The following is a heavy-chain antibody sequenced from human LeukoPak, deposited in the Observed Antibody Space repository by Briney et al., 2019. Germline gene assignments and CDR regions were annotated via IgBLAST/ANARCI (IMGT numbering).Heavy chain of an antibody. Sequence: SETLSLTCTVSGGSISSGSYYWSWIRQPAGKGLEWIGRIYTSGSTNYNPSLKSRVTISVDTSKNQFSLKLSSVTAADTAVYYCARSGILTGYYYYFDYWGQGTLVTVSS. D-gene: IGHD3-9*01. CDR2: IYTSGST. V-gene: IGHV4-61*02. CDR3: ARSGILTGYYYYFDY. CDR1: GGSISSGSYY. J-gene: IGHJ4*02.